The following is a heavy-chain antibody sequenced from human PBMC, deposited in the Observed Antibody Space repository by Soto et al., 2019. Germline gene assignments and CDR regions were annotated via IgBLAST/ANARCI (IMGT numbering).Heavy chain of an antibody. J-gene: IGHJ4*02. Sequence: GGSLRLSCAASGFTFSSYAMHWVRQAPGKGLEWVAVISYDGSNKYYADSVKGRFTISRDNSKNTLYLQMNSLRAEDTAVYYCARGVDSSGYSDYWGQGTLVTVS. D-gene: IGHD3-22*01. CDR3: ARGVDSSGYSDY. CDR1: GFTFSSYA. CDR2: ISYDGSNK. V-gene: IGHV3-30-3*01.